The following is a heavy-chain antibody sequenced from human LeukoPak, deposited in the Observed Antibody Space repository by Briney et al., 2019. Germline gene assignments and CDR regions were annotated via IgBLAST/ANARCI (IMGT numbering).Heavy chain of an antibody. CDR1: GFTFSSYA. Sequence: GGSLRLSCAASGFTFSSYAMSWVRQAPGKGLEWVSVIYSGGSTYYADSVKGRFTISRDNSKNTLYLQMNSLRAEDTAVYYCAREFSIFGGYDFLDYWGQGTLVTVSS. D-gene: IGHD3-16*01. V-gene: IGHV3-66*01. J-gene: IGHJ4*02. CDR2: IYSGGST. CDR3: AREFSIFGGYDFLDY.